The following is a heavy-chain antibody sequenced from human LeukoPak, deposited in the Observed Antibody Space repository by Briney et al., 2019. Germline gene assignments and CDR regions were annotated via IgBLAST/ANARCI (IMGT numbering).Heavy chain of an antibody. Sequence: GGSLRLSCVASGFTFSSYTMSWVRQAPGKGLEWVANIKEDGSKKSYVDSLKGRFTISRDNAKNSLYLQMDSLRAEDTAVYYCALGGWDYAPQSSSDFDHWGQGTLVTVSS. D-gene: IGHD4-17*01. CDR3: ALGGWDYAPQSSSDFDH. CDR2: IKEDGSKK. V-gene: IGHV3-7*01. CDR1: GFTFSSYT. J-gene: IGHJ4*02.